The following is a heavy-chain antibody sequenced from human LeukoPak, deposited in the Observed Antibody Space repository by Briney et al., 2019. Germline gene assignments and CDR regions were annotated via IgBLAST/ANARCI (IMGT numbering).Heavy chain of an antibody. J-gene: IGHJ4*02. Sequence: PGGSLRLSCSASGVTFSSYSMSWVRRAPGAGLEWVSSFKRDGTTTYYADSVKGRFTISRDNSKNMLYLQINSLKVEDTAVYYCAKSGPVAGSTMRGLDDWGQGTLVTVSS. CDR2: FKRDGTTT. D-gene: IGHD6-19*01. CDR1: GVTFSSYS. V-gene: IGHV3-23*01. CDR3: AKSGPVAGSTMRGLDD.